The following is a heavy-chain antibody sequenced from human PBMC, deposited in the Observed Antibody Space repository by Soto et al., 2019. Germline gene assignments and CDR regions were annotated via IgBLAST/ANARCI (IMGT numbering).Heavy chain of an antibody. V-gene: IGHV1-3*01. CDR2: INAGNGNT. J-gene: IGHJ6*03. D-gene: IGHD3-10*01. CDR3: ARDGIRGSGSYYNPEYYYYYMDV. Sequence: ASVKVSCKASGYTFTSYAMHWVRQAPGQRLEWMGWINAGNGNTKYSQKFQGRVTITRDTSASTAYMELSSLRSEDTAVYYCARDGIRGSGSYYNPEYYYYYMDVWGKGTTVTVSS. CDR1: GYTFTSYA.